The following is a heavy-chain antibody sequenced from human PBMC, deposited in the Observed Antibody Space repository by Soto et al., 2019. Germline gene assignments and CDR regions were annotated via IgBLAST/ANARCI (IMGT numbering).Heavy chain of an antibody. J-gene: IGHJ6*02. D-gene: IGHD4-17*01. CDR3: ARGPRGRTVTSYYYYYGMDV. Sequence: TSETLSLTCAVYGGSFSGYYWGWIRQPPGKGLEWIGEINHSGSTNYNPSLKSRVTISVDTSKNQFSLKLSSVTAADTAVYYCARGPRGRTVTSYYYYYGMDVWGQGTTVTVSS. CDR1: GGSFSGYY. CDR2: INHSGST. V-gene: IGHV4-34*01.